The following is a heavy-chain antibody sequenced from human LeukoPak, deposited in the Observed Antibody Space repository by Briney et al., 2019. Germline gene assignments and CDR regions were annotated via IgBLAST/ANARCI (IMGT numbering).Heavy chain of an antibody. J-gene: IGHJ4*02. D-gene: IGHD3-22*01. CDR1: GFTLSSYA. CDR3: ARDSADRYDSSGYYPLDY. V-gene: IGHV3-30-3*01. CDR2: ISYDGSNK. Sequence: GGSLRLSCAASGFTLSSYAMHWVRQAPGKGLEWVAVISYDGSNKYYADSVKGRFTISRDNSKNTLYLQMNSLRAEDTAVYYCARDSADRYDSSGYYPLDYWGQGTLVTVSS.